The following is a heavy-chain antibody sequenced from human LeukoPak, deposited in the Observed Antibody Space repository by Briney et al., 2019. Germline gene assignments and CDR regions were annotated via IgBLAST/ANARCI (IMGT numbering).Heavy chain of an antibody. Sequence: SETLSLTCTVSGYSISSGYYWGWIRQPPGKGLEWVGNIYHDGSSYYNPSLKSRLTMSVDTSKNQFSLKLSSVTAADTAVYYCARVDVGYCSSTSCQGAFDIWGQGTMVTVSS. CDR3: ARVDVGYCSSTSCQGAFDI. CDR1: GYSISSGYY. V-gene: IGHV4-38-2*02. D-gene: IGHD2-2*01. J-gene: IGHJ3*02. CDR2: IYHDGSS.